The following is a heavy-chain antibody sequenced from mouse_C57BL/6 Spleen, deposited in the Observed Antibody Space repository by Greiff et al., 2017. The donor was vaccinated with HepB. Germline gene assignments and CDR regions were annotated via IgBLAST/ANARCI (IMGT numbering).Heavy chain of an antibody. CDR3: ARDLQAMDY. D-gene: IGHD2-1*01. Sequence: QVQLQQPGAELVKPGASVKLSCKASGYTFTSYWMQWVKQRPGQGLEWIGEIDPSDSYTNYNQKFKGKATLTVDTSSSTAYMQLSSLTSEDSAVYYCARDLQAMDYWGQGTSVTVSS. J-gene: IGHJ4*01. CDR1: GYTFTSYW. CDR2: IDPSDSYT. V-gene: IGHV1-50*01.